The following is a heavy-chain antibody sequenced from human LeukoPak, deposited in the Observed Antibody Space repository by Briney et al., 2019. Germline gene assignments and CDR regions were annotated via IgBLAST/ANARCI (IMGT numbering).Heavy chain of an antibody. J-gene: IGHJ3*01. D-gene: IGHD6-25*01. Sequence: GGSLRLSCAASGFTFSDYASTWVRQTPEKGLEWVSTISGPGSVTYYADSVRGRFTISRDNSENTLYLQMNTLRAEDTAIYYCAKPGGPGIAARGAFDLWGQGTMVTVSS. CDR1: GFTFSDYA. CDR3: AKPGGPGIAARGAFDL. CDR2: ISGPGSVT. V-gene: IGHV3-23*01.